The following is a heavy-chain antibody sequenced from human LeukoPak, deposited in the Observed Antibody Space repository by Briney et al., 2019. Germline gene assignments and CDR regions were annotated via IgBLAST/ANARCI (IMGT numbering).Heavy chain of an antibody. CDR3: ARNHENDTALFDY. CDR1: GGSISSYY. D-gene: IGHD5-18*01. CDR2: IYYSGTT. J-gene: IGHJ4*02. Sequence: PSETLSLTCTVSGGSISSYYWSWIRQPPGKGLEWIGYIYYSGTTNYNPSLKSRVTISVDTSKNQFSLKLSSVTAADTAVYYCARNHENDTALFDYWGQGTLVTVSS. V-gene: IGHV4-59*01.